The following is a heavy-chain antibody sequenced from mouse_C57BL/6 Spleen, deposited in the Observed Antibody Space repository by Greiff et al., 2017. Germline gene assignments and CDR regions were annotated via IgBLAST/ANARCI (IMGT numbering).Heavy chain of an antibody. Sequence: QVQLKQPGAELVRPGSSVKLSCKASGYTFTSYWMHWVKQRPIQGLEWIGNIDPSDSETHYNQKFKDKATLTVDKSSSTAYMQLSSLTSEDSAVYYWARWADYYGSTHWYFDVWGTGATVTVSS. D-gene: IGHD1-1*01. V-gene: IGHV1-52*01. J-gene: IGHJ1*03. CDR3: ARWADYYGSTHWYFDV. CDR1: GYTFTSYW. CDR2: IDPSDSET.